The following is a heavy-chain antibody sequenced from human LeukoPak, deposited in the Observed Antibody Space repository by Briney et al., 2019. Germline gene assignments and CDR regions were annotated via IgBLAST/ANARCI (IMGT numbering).Heavy chain of an antibody. V-gene: IGHV3-48*03. J-gene: IGHJ6*04. CDR2: ISSSGSTI. CDR1: GFTFSSYE. CDR3: ARELHDYGVYAPKFNYYGMDV. D-gene: IGHD4-17*01. Sequence: GGSLRLSCAASGFTFSSYEMNWVRQAPVKGLEWVSYISSSGSTIYYADSVKGRFTISRDNAKNSLYLQMNSLRAEDTAVYYCARELHDYGVYAPKFNYYGMDVWGKGTTVTVSS.